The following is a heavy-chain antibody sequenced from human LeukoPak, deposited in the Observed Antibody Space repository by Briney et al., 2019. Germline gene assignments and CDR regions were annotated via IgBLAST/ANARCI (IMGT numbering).Heavy chain of an antibody. CDR1: GFTFSSYG. Sequence: GGSLRLSCAASGFTFSSYGMHWVRQAPGKGLEWVAVTSYDGSNKYYADSVKGRFTISRDNSKNTLYLQMNSLRAEDTAVYYCAKAAQLEPSYYYYYGMDVWGQGTTVTVSS. CDR2: TSYDGSNK. CDR3: AKAAQLEPSYYYYYGMDV. V-gene: IGHV3-30*18. J-gene: IGHJ6*02. D-gene: IGHD1-1*01.